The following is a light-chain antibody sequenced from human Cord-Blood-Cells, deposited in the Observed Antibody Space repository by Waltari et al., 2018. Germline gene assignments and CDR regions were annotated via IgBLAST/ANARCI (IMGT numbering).Light chain of an antibody. CDR3: QQRSNWPLT. CDR1: QSVSSY. CDR2: DAS. J-gene: IGKJ3*01. Sequence: IVLTQSPATLSLSPGERATLSCRASQSVSSYFAWYQQKPGQAPRLLIYDASNGATGIPARFSGSGSGTDFTLTISSLEPEDFAVYYCQQRSNWPLTFGPGTKVDIK. V-gene: IGKV3-11*01.